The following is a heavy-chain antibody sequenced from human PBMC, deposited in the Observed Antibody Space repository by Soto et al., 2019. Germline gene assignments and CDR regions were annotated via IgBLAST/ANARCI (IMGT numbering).Heavy chain of an antibody. Sequence: EVQLVESGGGLVQPGGSLRLSCAASGFTFSTYWIHWVRQAPGKGLVWVSRINSDGSSTNYADSVKGRFTISRDNAKNTLFLQMNSLRAEDTAVYYSARDRWGGGRDMDVWGQGTTVTVSS. V-gene: IGHV3-74*01. D-gene: IGHD7-27*01. CDR3: ARDRWGGGRDMDV. CDR1: GFTFSTYW. CDR2: INSDGSST. J-gene: IGHJ6*02.